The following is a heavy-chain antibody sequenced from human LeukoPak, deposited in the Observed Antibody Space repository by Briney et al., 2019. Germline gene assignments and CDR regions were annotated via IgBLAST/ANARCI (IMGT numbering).Heavy chain of an antibody. J-gene: IGHJ4*02. D-gene: IGHD4-23*01. V-gene: IGHV4-34*01. CDR1: GGSFSGYY. CDR3: ATKIRDYGGNSGSFHSDY. Sequence: SETLSLTCAVYGGSFSGYYWSWIRQPPGKGLEWIGEINHSGSTNYNPSLKSRVTISVDTSKNQFSLKLSSVAAADTAVYYCATKIRDYGGNSGSFHSDYWGQGTLVTVSS. CDR2: INHSGST.